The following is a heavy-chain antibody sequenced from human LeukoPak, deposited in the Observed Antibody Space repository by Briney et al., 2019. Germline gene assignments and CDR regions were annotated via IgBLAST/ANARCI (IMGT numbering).Heavy chain of an antibody. Sequence: GGSLRLSCAASGFTVSTYWMNWVRQAPGKGLEWVATLKQDGSEEYYVDSVKGRFTISRDNAKNSLYLQMNSLRAEDTAVYYCARDYRSSSGRSIDYWGQGTLVTVSS. CDR2: LKQDGSEE. D-gene: IGHD6-6*01. V-gene: IGHV3-7*01. J-gene: IGHJ4*02. CDR3: ARDYRSSSGRSIDY. CDR1: GFTVSTYW.